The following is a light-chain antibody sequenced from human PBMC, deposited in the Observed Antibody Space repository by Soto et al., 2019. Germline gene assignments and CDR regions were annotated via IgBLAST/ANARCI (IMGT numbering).Light chain of an antibody. Sequence: EIVLTQSPATLSLSPGERATLSCRASQSVNRYLAWYQQKPGQPPRLLIYDASNRATGIPARFSGSGSGTDFTLTISSLEPEDFAVYYCQQRSNWPPLTFGGGTKVEIK. CDR1: QSVNRY. V-gene: IGKV3-11*01. CDR2: DAS. J-gene: IGKJ4*01. CDR3: QQRSNWPPLT.